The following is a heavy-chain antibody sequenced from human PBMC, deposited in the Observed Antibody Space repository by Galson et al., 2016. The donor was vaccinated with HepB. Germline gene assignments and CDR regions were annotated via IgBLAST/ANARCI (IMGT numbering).Heavy chain of an antibody. V-gene: IGHV3-23*01. Sequence: SLRLSCAASGFTFRNYVMSWVRQAPGKGPEWVSGIYRTGSPTYYADSVKGRFTISRDNSKDTLDLQMDSLRAEDTAVYYCAKDRDDFGDFAFDSWGRGTLVTVSS. J-gene: IGHJ4*02. D-gene: IGHD4-17*01. CDR1: GFTFRNYV. CDR2: IYRTGSPT. CDR3: AKDRDDFGDFAFDS.